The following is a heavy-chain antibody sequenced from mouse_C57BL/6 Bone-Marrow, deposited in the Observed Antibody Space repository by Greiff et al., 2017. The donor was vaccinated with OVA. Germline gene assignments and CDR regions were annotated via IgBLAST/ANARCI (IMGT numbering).Heavy chain of an antibody. Sequence: VQLVESGPELVKPGASVKISCKASGYAFSSSWMNWVKQRPGKGLEWIGRIYPGDGDTNYNGKFKGKATLTADKSSSTAYMQLSSLTSEDSAVYFCARSYYYGSSYHFAYWGQGTLVTVSA. D-gene: IGHD1-1*01. CDR2: IYPGDGDT. CDR1: GYAFSSSW. CDR3: ARSYYYGSSYHFAY. V-gene: IGHV1-82*01. J-gene: IGHJ3*01.